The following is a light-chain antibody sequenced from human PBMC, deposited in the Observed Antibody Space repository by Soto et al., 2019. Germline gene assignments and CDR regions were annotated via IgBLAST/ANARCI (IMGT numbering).Light chain of an antibody. CDR2: GAS. CDR1: QSVSSSY. Sequence: ESVVTQSPGTLSLSPGEKDTLSCRASQSVSSSYLAWYQQKPGQAPRLLIYGASSRATGIPDRFSGSGSGTDFTLTVSRLEPEDFAVYYCQQFGSSSWTFGQGTKVDIK. CDR3: QQFGSSSWT. J-gene: IGKJ1*01. V-gene: IGKV3-20*01.